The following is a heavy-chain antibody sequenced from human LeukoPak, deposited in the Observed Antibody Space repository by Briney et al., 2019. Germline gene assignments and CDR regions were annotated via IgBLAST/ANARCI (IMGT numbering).Heavy chain of an antibody. D-gene: IGHD6-13*01. CDR3: AKVGLYSSSWDFDY. J-gene: IGHJ4*02. CDR2: ISGSGDST. V-gene: IGHV3-23*01. Sequence: QTGGSLRLSCAASGFTFSSYAMSWVRQAPGKGLEWVSGISGSGDSTYYADSVKGRFTIYRDNSKNTLYLQMHSLRAEDTAVYYCAKVGLYSSSWDFDYWGQGTLVTVSS. CDR1: GFTFSSYA.